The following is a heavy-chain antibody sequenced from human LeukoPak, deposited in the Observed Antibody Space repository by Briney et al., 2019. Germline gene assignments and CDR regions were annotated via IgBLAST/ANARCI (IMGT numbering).Heavy chain of an antibody. V-gene: IGHV4-34*01. CDR1: SGSFSGYY. CDR2: INHGGTT. J-gene: IGHJ4*02. Sequence: PSETLSLTCAVYSGSFSGYYWSWIRQPPGKGLEWIGEINHGGTTNYNPSLKSRVTMSVDTSKNQFSLKLSSVTAADTAMYYCARAPEFSSGWLLDYWGQGTLVTVSS. D-gene: IGHD6-19*01. CDR3: ARAPEFSSGWLLDY.